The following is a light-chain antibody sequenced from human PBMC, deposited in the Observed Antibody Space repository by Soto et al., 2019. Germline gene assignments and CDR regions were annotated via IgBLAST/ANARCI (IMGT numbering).Light chain of an antibody. J-gene: IGLJ1*01. Sequence: QSVLSQPASVSGYPGQSITISCTGTSSDVGAYNYVSCYHHYTGKVPKLLIYEVTNRPSGVSERFSGSKSGNTASLTISRLQAEDEADYYCSSKRDSSTLFVFGTGTKV. CDR2: EVT. CDR1: SSDVGAYNY. CDR3: SSKRDSSTLFV. V-gene: IGLV2-14*01.